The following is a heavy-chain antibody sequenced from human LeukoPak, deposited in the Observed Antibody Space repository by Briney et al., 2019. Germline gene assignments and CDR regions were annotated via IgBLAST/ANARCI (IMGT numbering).Heavy chain of an antibody. Sequence: GGSLRLSCAASGFTFDDYAMHWVRQVAGKGLEWVSGISWNSDKIAYADSVKGRFTISRDNAKNSLYLQMNSLRAEDTALYYCAKDSSYSSSWHDYWGQGTLVTVSS. CDR2: ISWNSDKI. CDR1: GFTFDDYA. J-gene: IGHJ4*02. V-gene: IGHV3-9*01. CDR3: AKDSSYSSSWHDY. D-gene: IGHD6-13*01.